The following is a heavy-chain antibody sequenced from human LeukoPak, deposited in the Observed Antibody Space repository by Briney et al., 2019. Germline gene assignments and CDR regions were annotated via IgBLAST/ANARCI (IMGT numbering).Heavy chain of an antibody. Sequence: GASVKVSCKASGYAFTGYYMHWVRQAPGQGLEWMGWINPTSGGTNYAQKFQGRVTMTRDTSISTAYMELSRLRSDDTAVYYCARIKEGGYYYFGYWGQGTLVTVSS. D-gene: IGHD3-10*01. CDR3: ARIKEGGYYYFGY. J-gene: IGHJ4*02. CDR2: INPTSGGT. CDR1: GYAFTGYY. V-gene: IGHV1-2*02.